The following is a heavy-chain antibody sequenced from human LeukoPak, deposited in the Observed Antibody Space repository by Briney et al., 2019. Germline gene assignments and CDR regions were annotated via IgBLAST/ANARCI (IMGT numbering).Heavy chain of an antibody. CDR1: GYTFTSYD. D-gene: IGHD1-1*01. J-gene: IGHJ5*02. CDR2: MNPNSGNT. CDR3: ARQVELVQLRKYNWFDP. V-gene: IGHV1-8*01. Sequence: ASVKVSCKASGYTFTSYDINWVRQATGQGLEWKGWMNPNSGNTGYAQKFQGRVTMTRNTSISTAYMELSSLRSEDTAVYYCARQVELVQLRKYNWFDPWGQGTLVTVSS.